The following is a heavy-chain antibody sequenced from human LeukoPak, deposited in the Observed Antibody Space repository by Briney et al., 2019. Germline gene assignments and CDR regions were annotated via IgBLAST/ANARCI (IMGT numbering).Heavy chain of an antibody. J-gene: IGHJ6*03. Sequence: GGSLRLSCAASGFTFSSYAMHWVRQAPGKGLEWVAVISYDGSNRNYADSVKGRFTISRDNSDNTQFLEMNSLRPEDTAVYYCARDGAARLLRYYYYMDLWGKGTTVTVSS. D-gene: IGHD6-6*01. CDR2: ISYDGSNR. V-gene: IGHV3-30*04. CDR1: GFTFSSYA. CDR3: ARDGAARLLRYYYYMDL.